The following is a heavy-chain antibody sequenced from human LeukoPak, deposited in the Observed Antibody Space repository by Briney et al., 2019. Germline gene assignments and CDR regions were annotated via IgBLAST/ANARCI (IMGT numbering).Heavy chain of an antibody. CDR2: IYCSGST. D-gene: IGHD3-10*01. CDR3: VRVTTYYYGSGSYSLFDR. J-gene: IGHJ4*02. CDR1: GASITSGDYY. V-gene: IGHV4-30-4*08. Sequence: SQTLSLTCTVSGASITSGDYYWSWIRQPPGKGLEWIGYIYCSGSTYYNPSLKSRVTISVDTSKNQFSLKLNSVTAADTAVYFCVRVTTYYYGSGSYSLFDRWGRGTLVTVSS.